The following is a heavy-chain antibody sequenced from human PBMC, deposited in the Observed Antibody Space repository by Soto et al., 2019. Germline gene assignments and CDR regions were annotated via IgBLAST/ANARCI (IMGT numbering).Heavy chain of an antibody. CDR3: ARAIVVVPAAIGMDIVATPRGSWFDP. D-gene: IGHD2-2*02. CDR1: GGSISSGGYS. V-gene: IGHV4-30-2*01. Sequence: KSSETLSLTCAVSGGSISSGGYSWSWIRQPPGKGLEWIGYIYHSGSTYYNPSLKSRVTISVDRSKNQFSLKLSSVTAADTAVYYCARAIVVVPAAIGMDIVATPRGSWFDPWGQGTLVTVSS. J-gene: IGHJ5*02. CDR2: IYHSGST.